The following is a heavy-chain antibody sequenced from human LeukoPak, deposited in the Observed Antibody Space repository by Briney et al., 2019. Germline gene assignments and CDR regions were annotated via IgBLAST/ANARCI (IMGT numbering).Heavy chain of an antibody. V-gene: IGHV4-59*01. CDR2: MYYSGST. CDR3: ARVSYYDYVWGTYRRFLYYFDH. D-gene: IGHD3-16*02. Sequence: SETLSLTCTVSGGSISNNDWSWIRQPPGKALEWIGYMYYSGSTNYNPSLRSRVTISVDTSKNQFSLKLSSLTAADTAVYYCARVSYYDYVWGTYRRFLYYFDHWGQGTLVTVSS. J-gene: IGHJ4*02. CDR1: GGSISNND.